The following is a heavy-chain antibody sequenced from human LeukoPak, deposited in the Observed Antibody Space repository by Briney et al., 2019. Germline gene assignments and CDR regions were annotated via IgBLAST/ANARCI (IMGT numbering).Heavy chain of an antibody. V-gene: IGHV4-34*01. J-gene: IGHJ4*02. Sequence: SETLPLTCAVYGGSFSGYYWSWIRQPPGKGLEWIGEINHSGSTNYNPSLKSRVTISVDTSKNQFSLKLSSVTAADTAVYYCARLFSDSNPLYYFDYWGQGTLVTVSS. CDR1: GGSFSGYY. D-gene: IGHD2-21*02. CDR2: INHSGST. CDR3: ARLFSDSNPLYYFDY.